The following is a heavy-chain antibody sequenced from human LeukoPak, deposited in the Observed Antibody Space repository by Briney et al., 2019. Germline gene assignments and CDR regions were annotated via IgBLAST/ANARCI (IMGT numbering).Heavy chain of an antibody. Sequence: SETLSLTCTVSGYSISSGYYWGWIRQPPGKGLEWIGSIYHSGSTYYNPSLKSRVTISVDTSKNQFSLKLSSVTAADTAVYYCARVGLTMVGGVGGVDYWGQGTLVTVSS. CDR2: IYHSGST. CDR3: ARVGLTMVGGVGGVDY. J-gene: IGHJ4*02. D-gene: IGHD3-10*01. V-gene: IGHV4-38-2*02. CDR1: GYSISSGYY.